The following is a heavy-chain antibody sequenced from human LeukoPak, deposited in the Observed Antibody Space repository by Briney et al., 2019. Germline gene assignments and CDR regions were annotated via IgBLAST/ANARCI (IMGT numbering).Heavy chain of an antibody. CDR3: ARGPAFSNYDWFDP. CDR1: GFVFSDYS. V-gene: IGHV3-21*06. Sequence: GGSLRLSCAGSGFVFSDYSTNWIRQAPGKGLEWVSSISGPSNYIYYADSMKGRFTISRDNAKNLLYLQMNSLRAEDTAVYYCARGPAFSNYDWFDPWGQGTLVTVSS. D-gene: IGHD4-11*01. CDR2: ISGPSNYI. J-gene: IGHJ5*02.